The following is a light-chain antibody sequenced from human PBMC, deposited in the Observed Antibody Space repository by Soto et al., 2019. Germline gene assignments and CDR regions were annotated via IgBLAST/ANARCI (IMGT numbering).Light chain of an antibody. V-gene: IGKV1-39*01. CDR3: QQSYSTPWT. Sequence: DIQMTQSPSSLSASVGDRVSISCRASQSISNYLNWYQQKPGEAPKVLVYAASRLQSGVPPRFSGSGSGTDFTLTISTLQPEDSATYYCQQSYSTPWTFGQGTKVEV. CDR1: QSISNY. CDR2: AAS. J-gene: IGKJ1*01.